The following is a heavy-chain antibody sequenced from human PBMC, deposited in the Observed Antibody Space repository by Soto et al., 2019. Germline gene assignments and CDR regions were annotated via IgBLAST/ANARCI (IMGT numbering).Heavy chain of an antibody. CDR1: GFTFSSYG. CDR3: AREYSRVRYYFDY. V-gene: IGHV3-33*01. Sequence: QVQLVESGGGVVQPGRSLRLSCAASGFTFSSYGMHWVRQAPGKGLEWVAVIWFDGSNKYYADSVKGRFTISRDNSKNTLYLQMNSLRAEDTAVYYCAREYSRVRYYFDYWGQGTLVTVSS. J-gene: IGHJ4*02. D-gene: IGHD2-21*01. CDR2: IWFDGSNK.